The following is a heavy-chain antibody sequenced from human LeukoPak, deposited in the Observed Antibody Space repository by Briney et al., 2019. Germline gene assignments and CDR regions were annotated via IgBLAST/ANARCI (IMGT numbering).Heavy chain of an antibody. CDR3: AKDLGMVYFDY. J-gene: IGHJ4*02. CDR1: GFTFSSYS. Sequence: GGSLRLSCAASGFTFSSYSMNWVRQAPGKGLEWVAVISYDGSNKYYADSVKGRFTISRDNSKNTLYLQMNSLRAEDTAVYYCAKDLGMVYFDYWGQGTLVTVSS. D-gene: IGHD3-10*01. V-gene: IGHV3-30*18. CDR2: ISYDGSNK.